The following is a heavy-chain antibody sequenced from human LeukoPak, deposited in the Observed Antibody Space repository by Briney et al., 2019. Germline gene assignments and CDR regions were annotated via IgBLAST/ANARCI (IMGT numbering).Heavy chain of an antibody. CDR3: ATHVDATRGYYFED. J-gene: IGHJ4*02. CDR1: GGSISRNNYY. Sequence: KPSEPLSLTCTVSGGSISRNNYYWGWIRQPPGKGLEWIGTVYYTGSTSYNPSLKSRVTISVDTSKSQFSLKLSSVTAADTAIYYCATHVDATRGYYFEDWGQGTLVTVSS. D-gene: IGHD5-18*01. V-gene: IGHV4-39*01. CDR2: VYYTGST.